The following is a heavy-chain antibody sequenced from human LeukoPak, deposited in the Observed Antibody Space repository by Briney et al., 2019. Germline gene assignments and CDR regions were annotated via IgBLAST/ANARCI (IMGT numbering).Heavy chain of an antibody. CDR1: GGSISSSSYY. J-gene: IGHJ3*02. D-gene: IGHD2-2*01. CDR3: ARVRSTSRPPDDAFDI. CDR2: IYYSGST. V-gene: IGHV4-39*07. Sequence: PSETLSLTCTVSGGSISSSSYYWGWIRQPPGKGLEWIGSIYYSGSTYYNPSLKSRVTISVDTSKNQFSLKLSSVTAADTAVYYCARVRSTSRPPDDAFDIWGQGTMVTVSS.